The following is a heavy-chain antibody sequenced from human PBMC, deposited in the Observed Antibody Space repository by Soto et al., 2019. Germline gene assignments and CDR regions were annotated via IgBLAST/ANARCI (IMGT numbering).Heavy chain of an antibody. CDR3: ARSTSYCSSTSCYYGPYYYGMDV. Sequence: WVRQAPGKALEWLALIDWDDDKYYSTSLKTRLTISKDTSKNQVVLTMTNMDPVDTATYYCARSTSYCSSTSCYYGPYYYGMDVWGQGTTVTVSS. J-gene: IGHJ6*02. D-gene: IGHD2-2*01. CDR2: IDWDDDK. V-gene: IGHV2-70*18.